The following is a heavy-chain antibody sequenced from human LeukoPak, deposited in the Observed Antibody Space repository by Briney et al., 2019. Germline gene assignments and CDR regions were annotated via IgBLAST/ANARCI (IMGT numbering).Heavy chain of an antibody. D-gene: IGHD1-20*01. CDR2: IYTSGST. Sequence: SETLSLTCTVSGGSISSYYWSWIRQPPGKGLEWIGYIYTSGSTNYNPSLKSRVTISVDTSKNQFSLKLSSVTAADTAVYYCAREKSGITGTTFDYWGQGTLVTVSS. V-gene: IGHV4-59*01. J-gene: IGHJ4*02. CDR3: AREKSGITGTTFDY. CDR1: GGSISSYY.